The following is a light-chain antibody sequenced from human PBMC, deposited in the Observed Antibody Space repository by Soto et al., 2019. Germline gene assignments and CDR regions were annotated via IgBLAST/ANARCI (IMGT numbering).Light chain of an antibody. V-gene: IGKV4-1*01. Sequence: DILLTQSPDSLAVSLGERATINFRSGHNILYSSDNRNYLSWYQQRPGQPPKLLFYWASTRESGVPDRFSGSGSGTHFTLTITSLQAEDVAVYYCQQYYSSPPTFGQGTKVDIK. CDR2: WAS. CDR1: HNILYSSDNRNY. CDR3: QQYYSSPPT. J-gene: IGKJ1*01.